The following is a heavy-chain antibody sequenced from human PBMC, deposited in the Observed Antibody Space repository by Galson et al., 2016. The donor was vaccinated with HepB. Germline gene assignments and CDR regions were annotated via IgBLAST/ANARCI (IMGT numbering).Heavy chain of an antibody. V-gene: IGHV3-13*01. CDR2: IGTADDT. D-gene: IGHD7-27*01. CDR1: GFIFSTYD. J-gene: IGHJ3*01. CDR3: ARVGIRDAFDV. Sequence: SLRPSCAASGFIFSTYDMHWVRQVTGKGLEWVSGIGTADDTYYPDSVKGRFIISRENAKNSLYLQMNSLRAGDTAVYYCARVGIRDAFDVWGRGTMVTVSS.